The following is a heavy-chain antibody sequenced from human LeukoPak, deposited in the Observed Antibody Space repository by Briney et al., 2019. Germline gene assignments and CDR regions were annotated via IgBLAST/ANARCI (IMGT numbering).Heavy chain of an antibody. Sequence: GRSLRLSCAASGFTFSSYGMHWVRQAPGKGLEWVAVISYDGSNKYYADSVKGRFTISRDNSKNTLYLQMNSLRAEDTAVYYCFVGYCSSTSCPFLAAMDVWGKGTTVTVSS. CDR2: ISYDGSNK. V-gene: IGHV3-30*03. J-gene: IGHJ6*04. CDR1: GFTFSSYG. D-gene: IGHD2-2*01. CDR3: FVGYCSSTSCPFLAAMDV.